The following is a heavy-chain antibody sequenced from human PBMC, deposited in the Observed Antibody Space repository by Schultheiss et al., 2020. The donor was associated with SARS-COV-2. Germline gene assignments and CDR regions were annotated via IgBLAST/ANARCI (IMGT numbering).Heavy chain of an antibody. Sequence: GESLKISCKASGGTFSSYAISWVRQAPGQGLDWMGWINPNSGGTNYAQKFQGRVTMTRDTSISTAYMELSRLRSDDTAVYYCARIYCSSTSCYNEEKYFQHWGQGTLVTVSS. CDR1: GGTFSSYA. D-gene: IGHD2-2*02. J-gene: IGHJ1*01. V-gene: IGHV1-2*02. CDR2: INPNSGGT. CDR3: ARIYCSSTSCYNEEKYFQH.